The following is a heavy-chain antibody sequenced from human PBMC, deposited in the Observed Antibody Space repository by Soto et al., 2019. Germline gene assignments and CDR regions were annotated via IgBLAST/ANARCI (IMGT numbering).Heavy chain of an antibody. Sequence: QVQLGQSGAEVKKPGSSVKVSCKAPGGTFSSYAIRWVRQAPGQGLEWMGGIIPIFGTANYAQKFQGRVTITADESTSTAYMELSSLRSEDTAVYYCARDLSGITGSSRPYYYYGMDVWGQGTTVTVSS. CDR1: GGTFSSYA. CDR2: IIPIFGTA. J-gene: IGHJ6*02. V-gene: IGHV1-69*01. D-gene: IGHD1-7*01. CDR3: ARDLSGITGSSRPYYYYGMDV.